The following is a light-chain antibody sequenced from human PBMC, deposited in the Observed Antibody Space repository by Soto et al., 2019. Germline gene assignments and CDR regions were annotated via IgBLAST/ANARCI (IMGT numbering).Light chain of an antibody. V-gene: IGKV1-9*01. Sequence: DIQLTQSPPFLSASVGNRVTITCRASQGISSYLAWYQQKPGKAPKLLIYAASTLQSGVPSRFSGSESGTEFTLTISSLQPEDFATYYCQQLNTYPLTFGGGTKVDIK. J-gene: IGKJ4*01. CDR1: QGISSY. CDR3: QQLNTYPLT. CDR2: AAS.